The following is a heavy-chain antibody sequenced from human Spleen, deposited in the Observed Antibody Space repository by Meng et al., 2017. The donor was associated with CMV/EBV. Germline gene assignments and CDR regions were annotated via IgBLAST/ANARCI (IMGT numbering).Heavy chain of an antibody. CDR3: ARIERRRILKYCGSDCSTTDY. D-gene: IGHD2-21*02. CDR1: GGSISSSNL. CDR2: IYQSGST. Sequence: QVQLQESGPGLVEPSGALSLTCGVSGGSISSSNLWTWVRQVPGKGLEWIGEIYQSGSTNYNPSLKSRVTISVDRFKNQFSLKLGSVTAADTAVYYCARIERRRILKYCGSDCSTTDYWGQGTLVTVSS. J-gene: IGHJ4*02. V-gene: IGHV4-4*02.